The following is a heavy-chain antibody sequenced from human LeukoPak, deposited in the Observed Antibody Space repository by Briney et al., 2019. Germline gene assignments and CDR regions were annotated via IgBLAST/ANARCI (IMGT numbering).Heavy chain of an antibody. Sequence: RGSLRLSCEPSGFTFRNYLMHWVRPTPGEGPVWGARVILDGSVTDYPDSVKGRFTGSRENDRNTLHLQMSSLRPEDSAIYYCAREFHTGGHPLRYFDSWGEGTQVIVSS. CDR1: GFTFRNYL. V-gene: IGHV3-74*01. J-gene: IGHJ4*02. CDR3: AREFHTGGHPLRYFDS. CDR2: VILDGSVT. D-gene: IGHD2-8*02.